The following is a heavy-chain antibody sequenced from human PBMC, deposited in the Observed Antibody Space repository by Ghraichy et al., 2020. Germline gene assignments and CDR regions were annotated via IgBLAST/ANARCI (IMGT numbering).Heavy chain of an antibody. CDR2: INADGSST. Sequence: GGSLRHSCVASGFAFSDNWMNWVRHAPGKGLVWLSRINADGSSTNYADSAKGRFTISRDNAKNTLYLQMNSLRAEDTAVYYCNPFYNYGLGHYYPTDHWGQGTLVTVSS. V-gene: IGHV3-74*01. J-gene: IGHJ4*02. CDR3: NPFYNYGLGHYYPTDH. CDR1: GFAFSDNW. D-gene: IGHD3-10*01.